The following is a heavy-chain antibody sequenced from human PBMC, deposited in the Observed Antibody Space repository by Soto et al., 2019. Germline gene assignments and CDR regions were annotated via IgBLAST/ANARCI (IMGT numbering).Heavy chain of an antibody. CDR2: IIPIFGTA. J-gene: IGHJ6*02. CDR1: GGTFSSYA. V-gene: IGHV1-69*13. CDR3: ARDRGYSSGWSRGAYYYYGMDV. Sequence: ASVKVSCKASGGTFSSYAISWVRQAPGQGLEWMGGIIPIFGTANYAQKFQGRVTITADESTSTAYMELSSLRSEDTAVYYCARDRGYSSGWSRGAYYYYGMDVWGQGTTVTVSS. D-gene: IGHD6-19*01.